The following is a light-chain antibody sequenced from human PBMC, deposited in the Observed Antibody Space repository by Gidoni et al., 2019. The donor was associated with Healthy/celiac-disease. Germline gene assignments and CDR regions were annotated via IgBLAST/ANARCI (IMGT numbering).Light chain of an antibody. J-gene: IGKJ4*01. V-gene: IGKV1-9*01. CDR2: AAS. CDR3: QQLNSYPHT. Sequence: DIQLTQSPSFLSASVGDRVTITCWASQGISSYLAWYQQKPGKAPKLLIYAASTLQSGVPARFSGSGSGTDFTLTISSLQPEDFATYYCQQLNSYPHTFGGGTQVEIK. CDR1: QGISSY.